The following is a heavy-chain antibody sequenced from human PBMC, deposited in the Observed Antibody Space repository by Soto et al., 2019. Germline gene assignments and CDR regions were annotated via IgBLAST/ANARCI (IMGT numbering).Heavy chain of an antibody. CDR1: GFNVGAFA. CDR3: TRETVAGITGLDY. J-gene: IGHJ4*02. D-gene: IGHD1-20*01. CDR2: ISVSDAFI. Sequence: EVQRLESGGDLVQPGGSLRLSCAASGFNVGAFAVNWVRQAPGKGLEWVSGISVSDAFIYYADSVRGRFSISRDASENILYLQMHSLRVDDTALYYCTRETVAGITGLDYWGPGTLVTVSS. V-gene: IGHV3-23*01.